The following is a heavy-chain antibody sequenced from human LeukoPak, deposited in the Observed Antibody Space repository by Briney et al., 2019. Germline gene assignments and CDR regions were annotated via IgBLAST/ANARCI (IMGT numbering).Heavy chain of an antibody. D-gene: IGHD3-3*01. Sequence: GGSLRLLCAASGFTFSSYSMKWVPQAPGKGLVWVSSISSSSSYIYYADSVKGRFTISRDNAKNSLYLQMNSLRAEDTAVYYCARDRVTIFGVVIRGFDYWGQGTLVTVSS. CDR3: ARDRVTIFGVVIRGFDY. V-gene: IGHV3-21*01. J-gene: IGHJ4*02. CDR1: GFTFSSYS. CDR2: ISSSSSYI.